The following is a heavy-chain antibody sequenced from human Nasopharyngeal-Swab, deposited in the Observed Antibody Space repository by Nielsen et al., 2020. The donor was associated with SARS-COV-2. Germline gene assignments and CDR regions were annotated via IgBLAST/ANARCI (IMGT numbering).Heavy chain of an antibody. Sequence: GESLKISCAASGFTFSSYGMHWVRQAPGKGLEWVAVISYDGSNKYYADSVKGRFTISRDNSKSTLYLQMNSLRAEDTAVYYCARDFLGVVGATGGIFDYWGQGTLVTVSS. CDR2: ISYDGSNK. CDR3: ARDFLGVVGATGGIFDY. CDR1: GFTFSSYG. V-gene: IGHV3-30*03. D-gene: IGHD1-26*01. J-gene: IGHJ4*02.